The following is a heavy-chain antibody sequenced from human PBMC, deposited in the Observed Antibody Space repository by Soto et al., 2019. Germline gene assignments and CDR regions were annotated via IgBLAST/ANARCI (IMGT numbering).Heavy chain of an antibody. CDR2: IWYDGSNK. CDR1: GFAFSSYG. Sequence: GGSLRLSCAASGFAFSSYGMHWVRQAPGKGLEWVAVIWYDGSNKYYAESVKGRFTISRDNSKNTLYLQMNNLRAEDTAVYYCARDSHVGSGWQLTADYWGQGTLVTVSS. J-gene: IGHJ4*02. V-gene: IGHV3-33*01. D-gene: IGHD6-19*01. CDR3: ARDSHVGSGWQLTADY.